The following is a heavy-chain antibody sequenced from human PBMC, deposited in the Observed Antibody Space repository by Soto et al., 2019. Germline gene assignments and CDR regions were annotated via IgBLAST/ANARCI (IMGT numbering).Heavy chain of an antibody. V-gene: IGHV3-21*01. D-gene: IGHD3-10*01. Sequence: EVQLVESGGGLVKPGGSLRLSCAASGFTFSHYSMNWVRQAPGKGLEWVAFVSSTSSYIYYAVSVKGRFTISRDNATNSLFLQMNTLRAEDTAVYYCAKDRGRGSPVSGGLDVWGQGTTVTVSS. CDR3: AKDRGRGSPVSGGLDV. J-gene: IGHJ6*02. CDR1: GFTFSHYS. CDR2: VSSTSSYI.